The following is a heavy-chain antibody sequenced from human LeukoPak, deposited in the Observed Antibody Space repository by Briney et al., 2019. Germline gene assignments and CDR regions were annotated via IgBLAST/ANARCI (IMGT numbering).Heavy chain of an antibody. Sequence: PGGFLRLSCAASGFTFDDYAMHWVRQAPGKGLEWVSGISWNSGSIGYADSVKGRFTISRDNAKNSLYLQMNSLRAEDTALYYCAKGPHYYDSSGSVDYWGQGTLVTVSS. V-gene: IGHV3-9*01. CDR3: AKGPHYYDSSGSVDY. D-gene: IGHD3-22*01. CDR1: GFTFDDYA. J-gene: IGHJ4*02. CDR2: ISWNSGSI.